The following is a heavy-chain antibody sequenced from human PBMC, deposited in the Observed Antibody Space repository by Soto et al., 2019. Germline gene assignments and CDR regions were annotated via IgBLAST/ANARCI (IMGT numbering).Heavy chain of an antibody. CDR2: ISSSSSTI. CDR1: GFTFSSYS. D-gene: IGHD3-3*01. Sequence: GGSLRLSCAASGFTFSSYSMNWVRQAPGKGLEWVSYISSSSSTIYYADSVKGRFTISRDNAKNSLYLQMNSLRAEDTAVYYCARDPSGADSDAFDIWGQGTMVTVSS. CDR3: ARDPSGADSDAFDI. J-gene: IGHJ3*02. V-gene: IGHV3-48*01.